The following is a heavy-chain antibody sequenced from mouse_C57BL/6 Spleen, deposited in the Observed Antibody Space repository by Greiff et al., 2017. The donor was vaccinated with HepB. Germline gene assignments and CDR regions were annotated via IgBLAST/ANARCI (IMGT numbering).Heavy chain of an antibody. D-gene: IGHD2-1*01. J-gene: IGHJ4*01. CDR1: GYTFTSYW. Sequence: QVQLQQPGAELVKPGASVKLSCKASGYTFTSYWMQWVKQRPGQGLEWIGEIDPSDSYTNYNQKFKGKATLTVDTSSSTAYMQLSSLTSEDSAVYYCARGIGNHYAMDYWGQGTSVTVSS. V-gene: IGHV1-50*01. CDR3: ARGIGNHYAMDY. CDR2: IDPSDSYT.